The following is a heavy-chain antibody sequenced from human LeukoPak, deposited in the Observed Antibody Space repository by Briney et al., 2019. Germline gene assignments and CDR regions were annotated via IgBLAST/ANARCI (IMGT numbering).Heavy chain of an antibody. CDR1: GGSISSGSYY. CDR2: IYTYESP. V-gene: IGHV4-61*02. D-gene: IGHD3-10*01. J-gene: IGHJ5*02. CDR3: ARRGVRGVHFGYNWFDP. Sequence: SETLSLTCTVSGGSISSGSYYWSWIRQPAGKGLEWIGRIYTYESPNYNPSLKSRVTISVDTSKNQFSLKLSSVTAADTAVYYCARRGVRGVHFGYNWFDPWGQGTLVTVSS.